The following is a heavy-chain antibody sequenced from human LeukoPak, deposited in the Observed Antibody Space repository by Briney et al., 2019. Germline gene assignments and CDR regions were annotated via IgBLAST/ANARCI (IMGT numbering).Heavy chain of an antibody. CDR3: GRDQHDTRGYSYYFYYYMDV. CDR2: INPNSGGT. Sequence: ASVKVSCKASGYTFTGYYMHWVRQAPGQGLEWMGWINPNSGGTNYQGRVTMTRDTSISTAYMELSSLRSDDSAVYYCGRDQHDTRGYSYYFYYYMDVWGKGTTVTVSS. D-gene: IGHD3-22*01. CDR1: GYTFTGYY. J-gene: IGHJ6*03. V-gene: IGHV1-2*02.